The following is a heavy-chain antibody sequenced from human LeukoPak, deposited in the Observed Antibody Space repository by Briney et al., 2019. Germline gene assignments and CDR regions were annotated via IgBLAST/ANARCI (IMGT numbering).Heavy chain of an antibody. D-gene: IGHD2-2*01. CDR1: GFTFSSYS. CDR2: ISSSSYI. J-gene: IGHJ4*02. Sequence: GGSLRLSCAAAGFTFSSYSKNWVRQAPGKGLEWVSSISSSSYIYYADSVKGRFTISRDNSKNALFLQMNSLRAEDTAVYYCAKSGPYCSSTSCNYFDYWGQGTLVTVSS. V-gene: IGHV3-21*04. CDR3: AKSGPYCSSTSCNYFDY.